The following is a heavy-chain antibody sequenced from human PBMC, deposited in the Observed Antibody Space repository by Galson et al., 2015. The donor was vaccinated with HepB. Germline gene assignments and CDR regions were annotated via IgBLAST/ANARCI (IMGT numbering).Heavy chain of an antibody. V-gene: IGHV3-66*01. D-gene: IGHD3-10*01. J-gene: IGHJ4*02. Sequence: SLRLSCAASGFNVSSNYMNWVRQAPGKGLEWVSVIQAGGTTLYADSVKGRFTISGDDSKNTLHLQMISLRAEDTAVYYCARGRGDPRNSAAWFDLDYWGQGALVTVSS. CDR2: IQAGGTT. CDR3: ARGRGDPRNSAAWFDLDY. CDR1: GFNVSSNY.